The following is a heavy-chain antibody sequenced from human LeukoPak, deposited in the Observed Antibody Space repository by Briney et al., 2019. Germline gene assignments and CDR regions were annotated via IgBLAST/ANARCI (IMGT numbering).Heavy chain of an antibody. CDR2: IIPILGIA. CDR1: GGTFSSYA. V-gene: IGHV1-69*04. Sequence: ASVKVSCKASGGTFSSYAISWVRQAPGQGLEWMGRIIPILGIANYAQKFQCRVTITADKSTSTAYMELSSLRSEDTAVYYCARGWDTAMVFDYWGQGTLVTVSS. CDR3: ARGWDTAMVFDY. J-gene: IGHJ4*02. D-gene: IGHD5-18*01.